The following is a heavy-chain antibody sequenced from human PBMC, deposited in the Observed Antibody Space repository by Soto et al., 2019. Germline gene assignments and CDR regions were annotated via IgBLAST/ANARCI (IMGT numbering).Heavy chain of an antibody. CDR2: TNADNGDT. CDR3: ARGGWFGELPFDY. J-gene: IGHJ4*02. CDR1: GYTFSTYA. V-gene: IGHV1-3*01. D-gene: IGHD3-10*01. Sequence: QVHLVQSGAEMRKPGASVKVSCKASGYTFSTYAIHWVRQAPGQGLEWMGWTNADNGDTKFSQKVQGRVTITRDTSANTAYMDLSSLRPEDTAVYYCARGGWFGELPFDYWGQGTLVTVSS.